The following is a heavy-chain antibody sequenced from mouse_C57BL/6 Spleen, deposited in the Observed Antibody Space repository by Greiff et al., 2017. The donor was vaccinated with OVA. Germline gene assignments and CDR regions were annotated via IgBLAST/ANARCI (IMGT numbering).Heavy chain of an antibody. CDR3: ARPPYYSNYGWYFDV. CDR2: ISSGSSTI. CDR1: GFTFSDYG. Sequence: EVQVVESGGGLVKPGGSLKLSCAASGFTFSDYGMHWVRQAPEKGLEWVAYISSGSSTIYYADTVKGRFTISRDNAKNTLFLQMTSLRSEDTAMYYCARPPYYSNYGWYFDVWGTGTTVTVSS. V-gene: IGHV5-17*01. J-gene: IGHJ1*03. D-gene: IGHD2-5*01.